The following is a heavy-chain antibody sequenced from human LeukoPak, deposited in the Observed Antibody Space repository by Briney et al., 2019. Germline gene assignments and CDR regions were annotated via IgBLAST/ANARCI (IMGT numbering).Heavy chain of an antibody. Sequence: ASVKVSCEASGYTFTGYYMHWVRQAPGQGLEWMGWINPNSGGTDYAQKFQGRVTMTRDTSISTAYMELSRLTSDDTAVYYCARYKGVDTATVTGLANWGPGTLVTVSS. D-gene: IGHD5-18*01. CDR2: INPNSGGT. CDR1: GYTFTGYY. J-gene: IGHJ4*02. CDR3: ARYKGVDTATVTGLAN. V-gene: IGHV1-2*02.